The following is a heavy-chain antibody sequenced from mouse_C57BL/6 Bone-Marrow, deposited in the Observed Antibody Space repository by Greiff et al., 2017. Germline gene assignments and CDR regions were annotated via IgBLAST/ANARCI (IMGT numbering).Heavy chain of an antibody. V-gene: IGHV1-54*01. Sequence: LQQSGAELVRPGTSVKVSCKASGYAFTTYLIEWVKQRPGQGLEWIGVINPGSGGTNYKEKFKGKATMTADKSSSTAYMQLSSLTSEDSAVYFCAREIYYVDGWFAYWGQGILVTVSA. CDR1: GYAFTTYL. J-gene: IGHJ3*01. CDR3: AREIYYVDGWFAY. CDR2: INPGSGGT. D-gene: IGHD2-13*01.